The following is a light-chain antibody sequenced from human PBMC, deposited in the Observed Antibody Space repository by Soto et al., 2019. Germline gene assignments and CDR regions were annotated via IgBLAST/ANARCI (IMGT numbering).Light chain of an antibody. CDR3: ERYDIWPLT. V-gene: IGKV3-15*01. J-gene: IGKJ4*01. Sequence: EMVMTQSPATLSVSPGESATLSCRASQSVRSNLAWYQQRPGQPPRLLIYGPSTRATGIPARFSGSGSGTEFTLTISSLQSEALAVYYCERYDIWPLTFGGGTKVEIK. CDR2: GPS. CDR1: QSVRSN.